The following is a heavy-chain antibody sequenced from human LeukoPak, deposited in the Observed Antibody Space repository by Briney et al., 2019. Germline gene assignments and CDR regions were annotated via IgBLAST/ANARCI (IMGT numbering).Heavy chain of an antibody. CDR3: ARSRGYTYDLSPFDY. J-gene: IGHJ4*02. Sequence: SETLSLTCIVPGGSVSSGSYYWSWIRQPPGKGLEWIGYIYNSVRTNYNPSLKSRVTISVDTSKNQFSLKLSSVTAADTAVYYCARSRGYTYDLSPFDYWGQGTLVTVSS. CDR1: GGSVSSGSYY. D-gene: IGHD5-18*01. CDR2: IYNSVRT. V-gene: IGHV4-61*01.